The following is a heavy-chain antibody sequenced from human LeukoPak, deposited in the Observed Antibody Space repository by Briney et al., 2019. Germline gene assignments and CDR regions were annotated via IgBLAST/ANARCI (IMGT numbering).Heavy chain of an antibody. CDR2: VSGSGTDT. V-gene: IGHV3-23*01. Sequence: PGGSLTLSCAASGLSFSSYAMSWVRQTPGKGLDWVSAVSGSGTDTFYDNSVKGRFTISRDNSKNTLYLQMNDLRAEDTAIYYCAKRKFYGSGSVFVSHAFDFWGQGTMVTVSS. CDR3: AKRKFYGSGSVFVSHAFDF. CDR1: GLSFSSYA. J-gene: IGHJ3*01. D-gene: IGHD3-10*01.